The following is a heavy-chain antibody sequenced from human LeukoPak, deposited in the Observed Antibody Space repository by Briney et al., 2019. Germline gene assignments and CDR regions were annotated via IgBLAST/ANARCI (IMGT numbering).Heavy chain of an antibody. CDR1: GFTVSSNY. CDR2: ISSSSSYI. J-gene: IGHJ6*03. Sequence: GGSLRLSCAASGFTVSSNYMSWVRQAPGKGLEWVSSISSSSSYIYYADSVKGRFTISRDNAKNSLYLQMNSLRAEDTAVYYCARINRVAAAAWYYYYMDVWGKGTTVTVSS. V-gene: IGHV3-21*01. CDR3: ARINRVAAAAWYYYYMDV. D-gene: IGHD6-13*01.